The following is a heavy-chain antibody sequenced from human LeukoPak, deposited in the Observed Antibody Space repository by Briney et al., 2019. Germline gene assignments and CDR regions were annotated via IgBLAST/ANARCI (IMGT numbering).Heavy chain of an antibody. CDR3: AKDQGAYIGTYYFDY. D-gene: IGHD1-26*01. J-gene: IGHJ4*02. CDR2: IGGSGAGT. Sequence: GGSLGLSCAASGFTFSSYAMSWVRQAPGKGLEWVSCIGGSGAGTFYTDSVKGRFTISRDNSKNTLYLQMNSLRAEDTGVYYCAKDQGAYIGTYYFDYWGQGTLVTVSS. V-gene: IGHV3-23*01. CDR1: GFTFSSYA.